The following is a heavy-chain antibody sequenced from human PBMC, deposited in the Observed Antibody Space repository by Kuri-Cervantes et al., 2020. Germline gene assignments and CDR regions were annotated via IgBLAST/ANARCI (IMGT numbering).Heavy chain of an antibody. V-gene: IGHV3-21*03. CDR3: ARDLYGDYSFDS. CDR2: ISSSSSYI. D-gene: IGHD4-17*01. CDR1: GFTFSSYS. Sequence: GESLKISCAASGFTFSSYSMNWVRQAPGKGLEWVSSISSSSSYIYYADSVKGRFTISRDNAKNSLYLQMNSLRAEDTAVYYCARDLYGDYSFDSWGQGTLVTVSS. J-gene: IGHJ4*02.